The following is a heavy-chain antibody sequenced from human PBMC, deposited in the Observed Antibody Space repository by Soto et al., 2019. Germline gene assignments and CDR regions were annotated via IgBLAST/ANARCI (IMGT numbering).Heavy chain of an antibody. Sequence: SVKVSCKASGGTFSSYAIIWVRQAPGQGLEWMGGIIPIFGTANYAQKFQGRVTITADESTSTAYMELSSLRSEDTAVYYCARDGGYDILTRRNLRYFDYRGQGTLVTVSS. CDR2: IIPIFGTA. CDR1: GGTFSSYA. V-gene: IGHV1-69*13. J-gene: IGHJ4*02. CDR3: ARDGGYDILTRRNLRYFDY. D-gene: IGHD3-9*01.